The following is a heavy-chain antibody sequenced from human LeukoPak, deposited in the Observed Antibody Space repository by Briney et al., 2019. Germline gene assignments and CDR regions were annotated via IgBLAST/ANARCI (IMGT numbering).Heavy chain of an antibody. J-gene: IGHJ4*02. CDR2: ISSSGSTI. CDR1: GFTFSDYY. V-gene: IGHV3-11*04. Sequence: GGSLRLSCAASGFTFSDYYMSWIRQAPGKGLEWVSYISSSGSTIYYADSVKGRFTISRDNAKNSLYLQMNSLRAEDTAVYYCAKFSGWPTNYFDYWGQGALVTVSS. CDR3: AKFSGWPTNYFDY. D-gene: IGHD6-19*01.